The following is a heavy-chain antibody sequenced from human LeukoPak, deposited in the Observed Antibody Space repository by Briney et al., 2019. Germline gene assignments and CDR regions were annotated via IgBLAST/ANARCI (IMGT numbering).Heavy chain of an antibody. J-gene: IGHJ4*02. D-gene: IGHD2-15*01. CDR2: ISAYNGNT. Sequence: ASVKVSCKASGYTFTSYGIGWVRQAPGQGLEWMGWISAYNGNTNYAQKLQGRVTMTTDTSTSTAYMELRSLRSDDTAVYYCARGRDIVVVVAATGDFDYWGQGTLVTVSS. CDR3: ARGRDIVVVVAATGDFDY. V-gene: IGHV1-18*01. CDR1: GYTFTSYG.